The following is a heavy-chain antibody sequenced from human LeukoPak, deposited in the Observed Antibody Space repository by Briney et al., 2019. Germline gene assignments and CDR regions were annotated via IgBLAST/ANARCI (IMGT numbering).Heavy chain of an antibody. J-gene: IGHJ4*02. V-gene: IGHV4-61*02. CDR1: GGSISSGSYY. D-gene: IGHD5-18*01. CDR3: ARKIIGYSYGYDY. CDR2: IYTSGST. Sequence: SQTLSLTCTVSGGSISSGSYYWSWIRQPAGKGLEWIGRIYTSGSTNYSPSLKSRVTISVDTSKNQFSLKLSSVTAADTAVYYCARKIIGYSYGYDYWGQGTLVTVSS.